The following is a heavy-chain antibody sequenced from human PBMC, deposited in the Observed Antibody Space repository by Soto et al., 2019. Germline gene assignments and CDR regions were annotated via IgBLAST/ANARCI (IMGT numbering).Heavy chain of an antibody. Sequence: SETLCLTCTVSGGSISSYYWSWIRQPPGKGLEWIGYIYYSGSTNYNPSLKSRVTISVDTSKNQFSLKLSSVTAADTAVYYCARLQLRILYMGVWGKGTTVTVSS. V-gene: IGHV4-59*01. CDR3: ARLQLRILYMGV. D-gene: IGHD2-15*01. CDR2: IYYSGST. CDR1: GGSISSYY. J-gene: IGHJ6*03.